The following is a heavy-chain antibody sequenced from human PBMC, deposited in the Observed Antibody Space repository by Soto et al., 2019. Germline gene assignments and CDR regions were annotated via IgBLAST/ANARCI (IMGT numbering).Heavy chain of an antibody. V-gene: IGHV3-7*04. CDR3: ARGVPAVLRFLEWSLYYYMDV. Sequence: GGSLRLSCAASGFTFETSWMTWVRQAPGKGLEWVANIKQDGSEKYYVDSVKGRFTISRDNAKNSLYLQMNSLRVEDTAVYYCARGVPAVLRFLEWSLYYYMDVWGKGTTVTVS. J-gene: IGHJ6*03. D-gene: IGHD3-3*01. CDR1: GFTFETSW. CDR2: IKQDGSEK.